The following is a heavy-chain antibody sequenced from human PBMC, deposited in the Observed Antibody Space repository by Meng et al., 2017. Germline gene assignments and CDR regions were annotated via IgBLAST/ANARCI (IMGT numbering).Heavy chain of an antibody. J-gene: IGHJ4*02. V-gene: IGHV3-74*02. CDR2: ISGDESIT. CDR3: LDDAPRSDY. D-gene: IGHD1-1*01. CDR1: GFTFNNYR. Sequence: VRVVVSGAGLGQRGGSRGLACAVSGFTFNNYRLHWGSQVAGKGLVWVSRISGDESITNNADSVKGRVTIYSDNYKNTLYLQMNGMAPDDSAVYDCLDDAPRSDYWGQGTLVTVSS.